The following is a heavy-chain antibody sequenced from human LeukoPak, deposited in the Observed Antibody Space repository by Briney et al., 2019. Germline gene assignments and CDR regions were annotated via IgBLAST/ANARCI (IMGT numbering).Heavy chain of an antibody. D-gene: IGHD3-9*01. CDR2: IYTSGSI. CDR3: ARTDFDWFIDY. J-gene: IGHJ4*02. Sequence: SETLSLTCTVSGGSISSYYWSWIRQPAGKGLEWIGRIYTSGSITYNPSLKSRVSMSVDTSKNQFSLKLSSVTAADTAVYYCARTDFDWFIDYWGQGTLVTVSS. CDR1: GGSISSYY. V-gene: IGHV4-4*07.